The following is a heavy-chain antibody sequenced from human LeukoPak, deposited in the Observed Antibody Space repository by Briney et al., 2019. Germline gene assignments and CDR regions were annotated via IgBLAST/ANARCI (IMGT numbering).Heavy chain of an antibody. CDR3: ARDRGLDYGMDV. J-gene: IGHJ6*02. V-gene: IGHV3-53*01. Sequence: SGGSLRLSCAASGFTVSSNYMSWVRQAPGKGLEWVSVIYSGGSTYYADSVKGRFTISRDNSKNTLYLQMNSLRTEDTAVYYCARDRGLDYGMDVWGQGTTVTVSS. CDR1: GFTVSSNY. CDR2: IYSGGST.